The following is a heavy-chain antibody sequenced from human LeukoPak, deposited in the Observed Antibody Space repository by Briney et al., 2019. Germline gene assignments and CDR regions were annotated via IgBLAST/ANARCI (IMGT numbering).Heavy chain of an antibody. V-gene: IGHV4-34*01. CDR3: ARGMTTVTTWFDP. D-gene: IGHD4-4*01. CDR1: GGSFSGYY. Sequence: SETLSLTCAVYGGSFSGYYWSWIRQPPGKGLEWIGEINHSGSTNYNPSLKSRVTISVDTSKNQFSLKLSSVTAADTAVYYCARGMTTVTTWFDPWGQGTLVTVSS. CDR2: INHSGST. J-gene: IGHJ5*02.